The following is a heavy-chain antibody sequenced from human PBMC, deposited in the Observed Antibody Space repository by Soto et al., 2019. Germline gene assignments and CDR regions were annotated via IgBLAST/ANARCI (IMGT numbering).Heavy chain of an antibody. Sequence: QAQVVQSGAEVRKPGSSVKLSCKASEGTFNSYAIAWVRQAPGQGLEWMGGIIPYYNTLNYAQKFQDRVTITADDFTNTVYMELSSLRSDVPALYFCASGDRRWYPYFLDPWAQGNLVTVPS. CDR3: ASGDRRWYPYFLDP. D-gene: IGHD6-13*01. J-gene: IGHJ5*02. V-gene: IGHV1-69*01. CDR2: IIPYYNTL. CDR1: EGTFNSYA.